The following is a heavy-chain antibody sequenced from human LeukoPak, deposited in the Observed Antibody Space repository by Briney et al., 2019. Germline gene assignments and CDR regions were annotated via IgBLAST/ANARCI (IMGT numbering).Heavy chain of an antibody. CDR1: GYTFTSYY. CDR2: INPSGGST. Sequence: ASVKVSCKASGYTFTSYYMHWVRQAPGQGLEWMGRINPSGGSTSYAQKFQGRVTMTRDTSTSTVYMELSSLRSEDTAVYYCARDLRVSQHITMIVVGYWGQGTLVTVSS. V-gene: IGHV1-46*01. J-gene: IGHJ4*02. CDR3: ARDLRVSQHITMIVVGY. D-gene: IGHD3-22*01.